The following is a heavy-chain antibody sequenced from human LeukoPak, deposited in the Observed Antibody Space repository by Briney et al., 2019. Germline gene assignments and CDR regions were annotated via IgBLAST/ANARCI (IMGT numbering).Heavy chain of an antibody. CDR2: THYSGTT. Sequence: SETLSLTCTVSGYSISNGYYWAWIRQPPGKGLEWIASTHYSGTTYYNPSLKSRVTISVETSKNQFSLNLSSVTAADTAVHYCARDHCTSFSCYGRPDYYYFYYMDLWGKGTTVTVSS. CDR3: ARDHCTSFSCYGRPDYYYFYYMDL. D-gene: IGHD2-2*01. J-gene: IGHJ6*03. CDR1: GYSISNGYY. V-gene: IGHV4-38-2*02.